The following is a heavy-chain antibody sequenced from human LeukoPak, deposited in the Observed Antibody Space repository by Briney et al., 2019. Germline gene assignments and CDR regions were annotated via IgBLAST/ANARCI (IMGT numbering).Heavy chain of an antibody. D-gene: IGHD3-3*01. CDR2: ISAYNGNT. J-gene: IGHJ5*02. V-gene: IGHV1-18*01. Sequence: GASVKVSCKASGYTFTSYGISWVRQAPGQGLEWMGWISAYNGNTNYAQKLQGRVTMTTDTSTSTAYMELRSLRSDDTAVYYCARRLTYYDFWSRSPGWFDPWGQGTLVTVSS. CDR3: ARRLTYYDFWSRSPGWFDP. CDR1: GYTFTSYG.